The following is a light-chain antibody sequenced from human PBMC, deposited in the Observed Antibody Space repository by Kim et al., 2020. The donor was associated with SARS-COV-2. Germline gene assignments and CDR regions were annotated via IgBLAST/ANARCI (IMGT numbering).Light chain of an antibody. CDR1: LGFRNY. CDR2: DAS. J-gene: IGKJ4*01. CDR3: QQRNNPRT. Sequence: ALSPGETATLACRASLGFRNYLAWYQQTPGQAPRLLIYDASTRATGTPARFRGRGSSTDFTLTVSSLEPVDSAVYYCQQRNNPRTFGGGAKV. V-gene: IGKV3-11*01.